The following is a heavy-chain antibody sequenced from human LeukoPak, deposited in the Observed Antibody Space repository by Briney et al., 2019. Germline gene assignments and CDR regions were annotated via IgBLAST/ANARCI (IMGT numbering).Heavy chain of an antibody. J-gene: IGHJ4*02. D-gene: IGHD2-21*02. V-gene: IGHV3-30*18. CDR3: AKEYCDGDCSQDYFDY. Sequence: GGSLRLSCAASGFTFSSYGIHWVRQAPGKGLEWVTVISYDGSTKYYADSVKGRFTISRDNSKNTLYLQMNSLRAEDTAIYYCAKEYCDGDCSQDYFDYWGQGTLVTVSS. CDR2: ISYDGSTK. CDR1: GFTFSSYG.